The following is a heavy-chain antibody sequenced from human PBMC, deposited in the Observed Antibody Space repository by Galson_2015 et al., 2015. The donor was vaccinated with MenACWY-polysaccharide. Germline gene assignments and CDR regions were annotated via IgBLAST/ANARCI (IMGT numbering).Heavy chain of an antibody. D-gene: IGHD3-9*01. V-gene: IGHV1-2*06. J-gene: IGHJ6*02. CDR2: INPNSGGT. CDR3: AREGPLNSPGWLGSYYSGMDV. CDR1: GYTLTGYY. Sequence: SVKVSCKASGYTLTGYYIHWVRQAPGQGLEWMGRINPNSGGTNYAQKFQGRVTMTRDKSISTAQMEMSRLRSDDTAVYYCAREGPLNSPGWLGSYYSGMDVWATGPRSPSP.